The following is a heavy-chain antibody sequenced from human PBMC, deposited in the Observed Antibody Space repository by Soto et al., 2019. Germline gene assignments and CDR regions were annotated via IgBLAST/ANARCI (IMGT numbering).Heavy chain of an antibody. V-gene: IGHV3-48*01. Sequence: PGGSLRLSCAASGFTFRNYGMNWVRQAPGKGLEWVSYIGIGSSTKYYADSVKGRFTISRDNAKNSLYRQMNSLRAEDTAVYYCARDQLYYNDISGRPLNAFDVWGQGTMVTVS. J-gene: IGHJ3*01. CDR1: GFTFRNYG. CDR3: ARDQLYYNDISGRPLNAFDV. CDR2: IGIGSSTK. D-gene: IGHD3-22*01.